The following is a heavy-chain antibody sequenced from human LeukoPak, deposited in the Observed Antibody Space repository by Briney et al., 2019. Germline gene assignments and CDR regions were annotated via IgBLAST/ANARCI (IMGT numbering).Heavy chain of an antibody. CDR1: GGSLSSSSYY. Sequence: PSETLSLTCTVSGGSLSSSSYYWGWIRQPPGKGLEWVESIYFSGSTYYNPSLKSRVTISVDTSKNQFSLKLTSVTAAYTAVYYRATAKRYCSGTSCATNFDYWGQGALVTVSS. J-gene: IGHJ4*02. V-gene: IGHV4-39*01. D-gene: IGHD2-2*01. CDR2: IYFSGST. CDR3: ATAKRYCSGTSCATNFDY.